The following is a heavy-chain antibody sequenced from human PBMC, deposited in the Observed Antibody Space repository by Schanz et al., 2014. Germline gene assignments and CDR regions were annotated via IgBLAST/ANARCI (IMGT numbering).Heavy chain of an antibody. J-gene: IGHJ6*02. CDR2: ISGSGGST. Sequence: DVRLVESGGGLVQPGGSLRLSCAASGYTFSSNAMSWVRQAPGKGLEWVSTISGSGGSTYYADSVKGRFTISRDNSKNTLSLQLNSLRSDDTAVYYCARDNLVSSSWYNYYGMDVWGQGTTVTVSS. V-gene: IGHV3-23*04. CDR1: GYTFSSNA. CDR3: ARDNLVSSSWYNYYGMDV. D-gene: IGHD6-13*01.